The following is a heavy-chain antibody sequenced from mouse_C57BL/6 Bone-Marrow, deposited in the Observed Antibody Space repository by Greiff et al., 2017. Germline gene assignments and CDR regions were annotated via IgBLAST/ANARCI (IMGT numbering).Heavy chain of an antibody. V-gene: IGHV1-63*01. D-gene: IGHD2-4*01. CDR2: IYPGGGYT. J-gene: IGHJ2*01. CDR3: ERYDYDEEYYFDY. Sequence: QVQLQQSGAELVRPGTSVKMSCKASGYTFTNYWIGWAKQRPGHGLEWIGDIYPGGGYTNYNEKFKGKATLTADKSSSTAYMQFSSLTSEDSAIYYCERYDYDEEYYFDYWGQGTTLTVSS. CDR1: GYTFTNYW.